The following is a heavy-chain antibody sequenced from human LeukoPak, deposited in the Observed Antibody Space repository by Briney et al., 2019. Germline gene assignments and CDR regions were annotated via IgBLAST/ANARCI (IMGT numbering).Heavy chain of an antibody. V-gene: IGHV4-39*01. CDR3: ARLGPGTGGDY. J-gene: IGHJ4*02. Sequence: PSETLSLTCTVSGGSISSYYWGWIRQPPGKGLEWIGSFYYSGSTYYNPSLKSRVSISVDTSKNQFSLKLSSVTAADTAVYYCARLGPGTGGDYWGQGTLVTVSS. D-gene: IGHD3-10*01. CDR2: FYYSGST. CDR1: GGSISSYY.